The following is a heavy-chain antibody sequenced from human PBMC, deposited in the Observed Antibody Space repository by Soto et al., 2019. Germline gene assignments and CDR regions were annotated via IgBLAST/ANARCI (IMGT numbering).Heavy chain of an antibody. J-gene: IGHJ6*02. Sequence: ASVKVSCKASGYTFTSYGISWVRQAPGQGLEWMGWISAYNGNTNYAQKLQGRVTMTTDTSTSTAYMELRSLRSDDTAVYYCARGVTAAMSYYYYGMDVCGQRTTVTVSS. CDR1: GYTFTSYG. V-gene: IGHV1-18*01. CDR2: ISAYNGNT. D-gene: IGHD2-2*01. CDR3: ARGVTAAMSYYYYGMDV.